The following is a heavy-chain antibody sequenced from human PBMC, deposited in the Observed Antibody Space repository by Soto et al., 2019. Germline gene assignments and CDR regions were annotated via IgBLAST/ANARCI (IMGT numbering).Heavy chain of an antibody. J-gene: IGHJ4*02. D-gene: IGHD6-13*01. V-gene: IGHV3-9*01. CDR2: ISWNSGSI. CDR1: VFAFDDYA. CDR3: VKDKRQYIGTWHPYFDS. Sequence: SLRLSCAASVFAFDDYAIHWVRQAPGKGLEWVSGISWNSGSIGYADSVKGRFTISRDNARKSLHLQMNSLRVEDTALYYCVKDKRQYIGTWHPYFDSWGKGTLVTVS.